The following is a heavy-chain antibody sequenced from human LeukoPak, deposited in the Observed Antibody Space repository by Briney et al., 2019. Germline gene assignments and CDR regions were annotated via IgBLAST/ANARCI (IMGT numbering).Heavy chain of an antibody. CDR1: GYSFTNYW. Sequence: GESLKISCKGSGYSFTNYWIGWVRQMPGKALEWMGIIYPGDSDITYSPSFQGQVTISADKSISTAYLQWSSLKASDTAIYYCARLRGNYFDYWGQVALVTVSS. D-gene: IGHD3-16*01. V-gene: IGHV5-51*01. CDR2: IYPGDSDI. J-gene: IGHJ4*02. CDR3: ARLRGNYFDY.